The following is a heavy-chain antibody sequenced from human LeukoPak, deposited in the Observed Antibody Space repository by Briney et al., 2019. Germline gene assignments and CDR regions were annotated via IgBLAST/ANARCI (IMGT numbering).Heavy chain of an antibody. Sequence: GGSLRLSCAASGFTFSSYGMHWVRQAPGKGLEWVAVISYDGSNKYYADSVKGRFTISRENAKNSLYLQMNSLRAGDTAVYYCARSGYYYDSSGHFDYWGQGTLVTVSS. D-gene: IGHD3-22*01. CDR2: ISYDGSNK. V-gene: IGHV3-30*03. J-gene: IGHJ4*02. CDR3: ARSGYYYDSSGHFDY. CDR1: GFTFSSYG.